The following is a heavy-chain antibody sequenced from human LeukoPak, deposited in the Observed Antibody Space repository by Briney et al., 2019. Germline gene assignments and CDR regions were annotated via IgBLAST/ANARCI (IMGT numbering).Heavy chain of an antibody. CDR3: ATDLGTTSAYCN. Sequence: ASVKVSCKVSGYTLTELSIHWVRQAPGKGLEWMGGFDAEDGETIYARKFQGRVIMTEDTSTDTAYMELGSLRSEDTAVYYCATDLGTTSAYCNWGQGTLVTVSS. V-gene: IGHV1-24*01. D-gene: IGHD3-22*01. CDR2: FDAEDGET. J-gene: IGHJ4*02. CDR1: GYTLTELS.